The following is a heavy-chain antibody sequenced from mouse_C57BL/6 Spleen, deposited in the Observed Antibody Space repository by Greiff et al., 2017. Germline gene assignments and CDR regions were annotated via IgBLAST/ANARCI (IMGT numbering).Heavy chain of an antibody. CDR1: GYTFTDHI. Sequence: VQRVESGAELASPGASVTLSCKASGYTFTDHIMNWVKKRPGQGLEWIGRIYPVSGETNYNQKFMGKDTFSVDRSSSTVYMVLNSLTSEDPSVYYCGRTRTGTRGYAMDYWGQGTSVTVSS. D-gene: IGHD4-1*01. V-gene: IGHV1-11*01. J-gene: IGHJ4*01. CDR2: IYPVSGET. CDR3: GRTRTGTRGYAMDY.